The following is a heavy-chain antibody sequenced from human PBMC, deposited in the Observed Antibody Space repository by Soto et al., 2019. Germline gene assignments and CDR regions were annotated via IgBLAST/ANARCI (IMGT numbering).Heavy chain of an antibody. J-gene: IGHJ6*02. CDR1: GGTFSRHA. V-gene: IGHV1-69*01. CDR2: VIPIFGTT. CDR3: AQDYGAGTPSEPFYYHGMDV. D-gene: IGHD1-1*01. Sequence: QVQLVQSGAEVKKPGSSVKVSCKPSGGTFSRHAISWLRQAPGQGLGWMGGVIPIFGTTNYAQKFNDRVTITSDESSNTAYMELSSLTSEDTAVYDCAQDYGAGTPSEPFYYHGMDVWGQGTTVIVSS.